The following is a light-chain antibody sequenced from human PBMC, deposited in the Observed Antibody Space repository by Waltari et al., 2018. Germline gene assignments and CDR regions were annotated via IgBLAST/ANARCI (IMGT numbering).Light chain of an antibody. J-gene: IGLJ3*02. CDR2: EVK. CDR3: CSYIGDSAWV. CDR1: SSDLGYYNL. Sequence: QSALTQPASVSGSPGQSVTISCTGTSSDLGYYNLVSWYQKDPGKAPKVIIYEVKKRPSWVSNRFSGSKSGNTASLTIAGLQAEDEADYYCCSYIGDSAWVFGGGTKVTVL. V-gene: IGLV2-23*02.